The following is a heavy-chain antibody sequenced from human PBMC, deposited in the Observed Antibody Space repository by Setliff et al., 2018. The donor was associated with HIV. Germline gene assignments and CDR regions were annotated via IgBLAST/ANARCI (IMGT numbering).Heavy chain of an antibody. Sequence: PSETLSLTCTVSGGSISTYYWSWIRQPPGKGLEWIGSIYFTGSSDNNPSLQSRVTLSIDTSKNQFSLKLRSVTAADTAIYYCARRVDNSGTFPDKNWFDPWGQGRLVTVSS. V-gene: IGHV4-59*08. CDR1: GGSISTYY. CDR2: IYFTGSS. J-gene: IGHJ5*02. CDR3: ARRVDNSGTFPDKNWFDP. D-gene: IGHD3-10*01.